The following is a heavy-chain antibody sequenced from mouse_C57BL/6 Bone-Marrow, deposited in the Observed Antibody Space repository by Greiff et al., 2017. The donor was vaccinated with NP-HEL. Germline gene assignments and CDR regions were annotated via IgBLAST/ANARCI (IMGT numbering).Heavy chain of an antibody. CDR2: IWSGGST. CDR3: ASHPVHGSSPFAY. V-gene: IGHV2-2*01. Sequence: QVQLKESGPGLVQPSQSLSITCTVSGFSLTSYGVHWVRQSPGKGLEWLGVIWSGGSTDYNAAFISRLSISKDNSKSQVFFKMNSLQADDTAIYYCASHPVHGSSPFAYWGQGTLVTVSA. CDR1: GFSLTSYG. D-gene: IGHD1-1*01. J-gene: IGHJ3*01.